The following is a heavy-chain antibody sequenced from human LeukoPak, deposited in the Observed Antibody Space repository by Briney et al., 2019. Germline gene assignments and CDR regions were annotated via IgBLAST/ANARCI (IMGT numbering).Heavy chain of an antibody. Sequence: TLSLTCTVSGGSISSYYWSWIRQPAGKGLEWLALIYWDDDKRYSPSLKSRLTITKDTSKNQVVLTMTNMDPVDTATYYCAHSERWLQPDFDYWGQGTLVTVSS. J-gene: IGHJ4*02. CDR2: IYWDDDK. V-gene: IGHV2-5*08. CDR3: AHSERWLQPDFDY. D-gene: IGHD5-24*01. CDR1: GGSISSYYW.